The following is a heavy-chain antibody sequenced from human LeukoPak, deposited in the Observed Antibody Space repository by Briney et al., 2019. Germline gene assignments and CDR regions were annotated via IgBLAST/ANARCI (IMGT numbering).Heavy chain of an antibody. CDR2: INPRDGGT. CDR3: AREGNGLLSKDLDY. V-gene: IGHV1-2*02. CDR1: GYTFTDYY. J-gene: IGHJ4*02. Sequence: GASEKVSCKGSGYTFTDYYLHWVRQAPRQGLEWVGYINPRDGGTSSPPNFRGRVTMTTDASSSTVYMELSRLTSDDTAIYYCAREGNGLLSKDLDYWGQGTLVTVSS. D-gene: IGHD2-15*01.